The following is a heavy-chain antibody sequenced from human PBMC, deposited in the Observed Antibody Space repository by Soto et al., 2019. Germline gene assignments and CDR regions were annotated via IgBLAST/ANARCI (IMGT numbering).Heavy chain of an antibody. D-gene: IGHD3-10*01. V-gene: IGHV4-31*03. Sequence: SSETLSLTCTVSGGSISSGGYYWSWIRQHPGKGLEWIGYIYYSGSTYYNPSLKSRVTISVDTSKNQFSLKLSSVTAADTAVYYCARDNYYGSGSYSDNWFDPWGQGTLVT. CDR2: IYYSGST. CDR1: GGSISSGGYY. CDR3: ARDNYYGSGSYSDNWFDP. J-gene: IGHJ5*02.